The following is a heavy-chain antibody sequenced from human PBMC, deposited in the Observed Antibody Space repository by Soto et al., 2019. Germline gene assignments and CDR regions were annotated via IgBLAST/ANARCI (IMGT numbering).Heavy chain of an antibody. J-gene: IGHJ4*02. D-gene: IGHD3-22*01. CDR2: INHSGST. V-gene: IGHV4-34*01. CDR3: AAGHPLTHYDSSGYFDY. Sequence: QVQLQQWGAGLLKPSETLSLTCAVYGGSFSGYYWSWIRQPPGKGLEWIGEINHSGSTNYNPSLKSRVTLSLDTSKNQFSLKLSSVTAADTAVYYGAAGHPLTHYDSSGYFDYWCQGTVVTVSS. CDR1: GGSFSGYY.